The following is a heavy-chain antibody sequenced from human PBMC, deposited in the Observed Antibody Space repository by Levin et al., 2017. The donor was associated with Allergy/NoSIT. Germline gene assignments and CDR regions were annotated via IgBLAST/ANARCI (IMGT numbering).Heavy chain of an antibody. CDR1: GFTFSSYT. CDR3: ARDYGGNSGAFDP. Sequence: GGSLRLSCAASGFTFSSYTMNWVRQAPGKGLEWVSSISSSSSYIYYADSVKGRFTISRDNAKNSLYLQMNSLRAEDTAVYYCARDYGGNSGAFDPWGQGTLVTVSS. CDR2: ISSSSSYI. D-gene: IGHD4-23*01. J-gene: IGHJ5*02. V-gene: IGHV3-21*01.